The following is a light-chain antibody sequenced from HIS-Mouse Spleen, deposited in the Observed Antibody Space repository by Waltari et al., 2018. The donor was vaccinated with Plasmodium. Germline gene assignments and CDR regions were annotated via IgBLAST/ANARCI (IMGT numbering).Light chain of an antibody. V-gene: IGLV3-10*01. CDR1: AFPKKY. Sequence: SYELTQPPSVSVSPGQTDRNTCSGDAFPKKYAYWYQQKSGQAPVLVIYEDSKRPSGIPERFSGSSSGTMATLTISGAQVEDEADYYCYSTDSSGNHRVFGGGTKLTVL. CDR2: EDS. J-gene: IGLJ3*02. CDR3: YSTDSSGNHRV.